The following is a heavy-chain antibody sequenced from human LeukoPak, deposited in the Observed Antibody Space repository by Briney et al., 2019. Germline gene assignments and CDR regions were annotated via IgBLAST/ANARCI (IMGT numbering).Heavy chain of an antibody. V-gene: IGHV3-21*01. CDR2: ISSSSSYI. CDR3: ARDRLVVVPAAMDY. D-gene: IGHD2-2*01. J-gene: IGHJ4*02. CDR1: GFTFSSYS. Sequence: PGGSLRLSCAASGFTFSSYSMNWVRQAPGKGLEWVSSISSSSSYIYYADSVKGRFTISRDNAKNSLYLQINSLRAEDTAVYYCARDRLVVVPAAMDYWGQGTLVTVSS.